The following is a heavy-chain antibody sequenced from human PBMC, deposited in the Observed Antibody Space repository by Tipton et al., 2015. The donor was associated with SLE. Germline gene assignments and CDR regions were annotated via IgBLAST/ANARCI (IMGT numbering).Heavy chain of an antibody. J-gene: IGHJ4*02. CDR3: AREIVAKDHFDY. CDR1: GFTFSSYG. D-gene: IGHD5-12*01. V-gene: IGHV3-30*03. Sequence: SLRLSCPASGFTFSSYGMHWVRQAPGKGLEWVAVISYDGSNKYYADSVKGRFTISRDKSKNTLYLQMNSLRAEDTAVYYCAREIVAKDHFDYWGQGTLVTVSS. CDR2: ISYDGSNK.